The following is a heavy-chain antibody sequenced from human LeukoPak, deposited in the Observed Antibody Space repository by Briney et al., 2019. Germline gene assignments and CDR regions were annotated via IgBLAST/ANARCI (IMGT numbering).Heavy chain of an antibody. J-gene: IGHJ6*02. D-gene: IGHD3-3*01. Sequence: MPSKTLSLTCTVSGGSISSYYWSWIRQPPGKGLEWIGYIYYSGSTNYNPSLKSRVTISVDTSKNQFSLKLSSVAAADTAVYYCARHVGVFYYYGMDVWGQGTTVTVSS. CDR2: IYYSGST. V-gene: IGHV4-59*08. CDR1: GGSISSYY. CDR3: ARHVGVFYYYGMDV.